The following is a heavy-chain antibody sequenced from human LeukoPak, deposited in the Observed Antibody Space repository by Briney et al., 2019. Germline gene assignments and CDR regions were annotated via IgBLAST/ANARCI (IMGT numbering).Heavy chain of an antibody. J-gene: IGHJ4*02. V-gene: IGHV1-2*02. CDR3: ARDGRHNTWQQLVDQSYFDY. CDR2: INPNSGGT. CDR1: GYTFTGYY. Sequence: ASVKVSCKASGYTFTGYYMHWVRQAPGQGLEWMGWINPNSGGTNYAQKFQGRVTMTRDTSISTAYMELSRLRSDGTAVYYCARDGRHNTWQQLVDQSYFDYWGQGTLVTVSS. D-gene: IGHD6-13*01.